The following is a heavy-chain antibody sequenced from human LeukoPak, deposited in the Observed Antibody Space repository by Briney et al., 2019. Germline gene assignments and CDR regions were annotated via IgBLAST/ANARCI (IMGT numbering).Heavy chain of an antibody. J-gene: IGHJ5*02. V-gene: IGHV4-4*02. D-gene: IGHD2-2*02. Sequence: SGTLSLTCDVSGGSISSSNWWSWVRQPPGKGLEWIGEIYHSGSTNYNPSLKSRVTISVDKSKNQFSLKLSSVTAADTAVYYCARVYCSSTSCYTMGWFDPWGQGTLVTVSS. CDR3: ARVYCSSTSCYTMGWFDP. CDR1: GGSISSSNW. CDR2: IYHSGST.